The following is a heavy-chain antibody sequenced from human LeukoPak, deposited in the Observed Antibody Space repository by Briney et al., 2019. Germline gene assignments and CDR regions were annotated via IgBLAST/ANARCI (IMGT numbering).Heavy chain of an antibody. CDR2: VDPEDGET. V-gene: IGHV1-69-2*01. J-gene: IGHJ2*01. CDR1: GYTFTDYY. CDR3: AREHYGSGSYYNVWYFDL. Sequence: GASVKVSCKASGYTFTDYYMHWVQQAPGKGLEWMGRVDPEDGETIYAEKFQGRVTITADTSTDTAYMELSSLRSEDTAVYYCAREHYGSGSYYNVWYFDLWGRGTLVTVSS. D-gene: IGHD3-10*01.